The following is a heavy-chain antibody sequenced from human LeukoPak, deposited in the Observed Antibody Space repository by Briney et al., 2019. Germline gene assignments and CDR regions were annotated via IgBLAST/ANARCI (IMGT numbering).Heavy chain of an antibody. J-gene: IGHJ4*02. D-gene: IGHD2-21*01. CDR2: IFYTDDS. V-gene: IGHV4-59*08. CDR3: ARHRFASPLDS. Sequence: SETLSLTCTVSGVSSSSSYWSWIRQPPGKGLEWIGYIFYTDDSNHSPSFKSRVSISLDTSKDQISLKLSSVTAADTAVYYCARHRFASPLDSWGQGTLVTVSS. CDR1: GVSSSSSY.